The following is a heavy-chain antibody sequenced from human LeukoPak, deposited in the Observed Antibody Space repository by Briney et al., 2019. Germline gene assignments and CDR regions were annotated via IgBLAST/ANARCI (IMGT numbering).Heavy chain of an antibody. CDR2: ISGSGGTT. J-gene: IGHJ4*02. V-gene: IGHV3-23*01. CDR3: AKDQRDGYSSRSFFDY. D-gene: IGHD6-13*01. Sequence: GGSLRLSCAVSGFTFSSYAVSWVRQAPGKGLEWVSVISGSGGTTYYSDSVKGRFTISRDNSKNTLYLQMNSLRAEDTAVYYCAKDQRDGYSSRSFFDYWGQGTLVTVSS. CDR1: GFTFSSYA.